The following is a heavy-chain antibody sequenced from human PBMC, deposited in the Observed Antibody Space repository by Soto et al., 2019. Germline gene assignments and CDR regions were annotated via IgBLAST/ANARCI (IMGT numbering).Heavy chain of an antibody. CDR2: IYYSGST. V-gene: IGHV4-30-4*01. J-gene: IGHJ5*02. Sequence: SETLSLTCTVSGGSISSGDYYWSWIRQPPGKGLEWIGYIYYSGSTYYNPTLKSRVTISVDTSKNQFSLKLSSVTAADTAVYYCARERPDGSRLDPWGQGTLVTVSS. CDR1: GGSISSGDYY. CDR3: ARERPDGSRLDP. D-gene: IGHD6-13*01.